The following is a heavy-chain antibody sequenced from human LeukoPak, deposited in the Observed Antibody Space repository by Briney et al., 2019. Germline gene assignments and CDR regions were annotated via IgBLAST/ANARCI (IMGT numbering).Heavy chain of an antibody. V-gene: IGHV3-23*01. CDR2: ISNNGGYT. CDR1: GFTFSSSA. CDR3: AKQLGYCSDGSCYFPY. J-gene: IGHJ4*02. Sequence: GGSLRLSCAASGFTFSSSAMSWVRQAAGKGLEWVSAISNNGGYTYYADSVQGRFTISRDNSKSTLCLQMNTLRAEDTAVYYCAKQLGYCSDGSCYFPYWGQGTLVTVSS. D-gene: IGHD2-15*01.